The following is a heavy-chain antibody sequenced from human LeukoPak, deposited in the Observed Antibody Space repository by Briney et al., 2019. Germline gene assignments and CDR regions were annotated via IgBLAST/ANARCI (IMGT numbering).Heavy chain of an antibody. V-gene: IGHV3-33*01. CDR2: IWYDGSNK. J-gene: IGHJ4*02. CDR3: ATLRSDSSGWYYFDY. CDR1: GFTFRSYG. Sequence: GGSLRLSCAASGFTFRSYGMHWVRQAPGKGLEGVALIWYDGSNKYYADSVRGRFTISRDNSKNTLYLEMNSLRAEDTAVYYCATLRSDSSGWYYFDYWGQGTLVTVSS. D-gene: IGHD6-19*01.